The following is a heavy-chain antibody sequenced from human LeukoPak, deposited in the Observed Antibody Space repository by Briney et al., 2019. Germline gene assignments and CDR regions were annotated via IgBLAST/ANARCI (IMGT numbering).Heavy chain of an antibody. Sequence: ASVKVSCKASGYTFTGYYMHWVRQAPGQGLEWMGWINPNSGGTNYAQKFQGRVTMTRDASISTAYMELSRLRSDDTAVYYCARGSILGYCSSTSCPMGFDPWGQGTLVTVSS. CDR3: ARGSILGYCSSTSCPMGFDP. CDR1: GYTFTGYY. J-gene: IGHJ5*02. CDR2: INPNSGGT. V-gene: IGHV1-2*02. D-gene: IGHD2-2*01.